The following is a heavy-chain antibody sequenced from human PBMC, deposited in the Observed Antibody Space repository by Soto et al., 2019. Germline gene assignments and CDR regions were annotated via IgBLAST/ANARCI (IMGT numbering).Heavy chain of an antibody. CDR2: IYWNDDK. CDR1: GFSLSTSGVG. CDR3: AHRPTYCSGGSCFDY. D-gene: IGHD2-15*01. V-gene: IGHV2-5*01. Sequence: SGPTLVKPTQTLTLTCTFSGFSLSTSGVGVGWIRQPPGKALEWLALIYWNDDKRYSPSLKSRLTITKDTSKNQVVLTMTNMDPVDTATYYCAHRPTYCSGGSCFDYWGQGTLVTVSS. J-gene: IGHJ4*02.